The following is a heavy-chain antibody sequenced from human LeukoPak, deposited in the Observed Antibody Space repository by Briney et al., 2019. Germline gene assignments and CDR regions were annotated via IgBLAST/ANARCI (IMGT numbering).Heavy chain of an antibody. Sequence: GGSLRLSCAASGFTFSTYAMTWVRQAPGKGLEWVSAINGSRGNKFYADSVKGRFTISRDNAKNTLYLQMNSLRAEDTAIYYCATPYYYNTSGYYWGQGTLVTVSS. D-gene: IGHD3-22*01. V-gene: IGHV3-23*01. CDR2: INGSRGNK. CDR1: GFTFSTYA. J-gene: IGHJ4*02. CDR3: ATPYYYNTSGYY.